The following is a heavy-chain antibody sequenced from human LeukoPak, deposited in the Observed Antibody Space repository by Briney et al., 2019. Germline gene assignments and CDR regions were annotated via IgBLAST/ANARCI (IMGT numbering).Heavy chain of an antibody. CDR3: ARQTAVQYCSGGSCLPPSKYYYYMDV. J-gene: IGHJ6*03. Sequence: ASVKVSCKASGYTFTGYYMHWVRQAPGQGLEWMGWINPNSGGTNYAQKFQGRVTMTRDTSISTAYMELSRLRSDDTAVYYCARQTAVQYCSGGSCLPPSKYYYYMDVWGKGTTVTVSS. D-gene: IGHD2-15*01. CDR2: INPNSGGT. V-gene: IGHV1-2*02. CDR1: GYTFTGYY.